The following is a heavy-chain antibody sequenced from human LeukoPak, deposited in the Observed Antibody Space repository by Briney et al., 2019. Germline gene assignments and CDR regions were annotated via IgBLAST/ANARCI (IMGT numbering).Heavy chain of an antibody. CDR2: ISNSGGTI. Sequence: GGSLRLSCAASGFTFSDYYMTWIRQAPGKGLEWVSYISNSGGTIYYTDSVKGQFTISRDNAKNSLYPQMNSLRAEDTAVYYCARRYSNSFDYWGQGTLVTVSS. J-gene: IGHJ4*02. D-gene: IGHD4-11*01. CDR3: ARRYSNSFDY. V-gene: IGHV3-11*01. CDR1: GFTFSDYY.